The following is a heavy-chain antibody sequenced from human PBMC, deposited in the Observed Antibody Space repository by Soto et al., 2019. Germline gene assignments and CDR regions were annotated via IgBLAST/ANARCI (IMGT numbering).Heavy chain of an antibody. J-gene: IGHJ6*02. CDR3: ASRRVQGYCYYGMDV. V-gene: IGHV5-10-1*01. Sequence: TGESLKISCKGSGYSFTSYWISWVRQMPGKVLEWMGRIDPSDSYTNYSPSFQGHVTISADKSISTAYLQWSSLKASDTAMYYCASRRVQGYCYYGMDVWGQGXTVTVYS. D-gene: IGHD1-1*01. CDR2: IDPSDSYT. CDR1: GYSFTSYW.